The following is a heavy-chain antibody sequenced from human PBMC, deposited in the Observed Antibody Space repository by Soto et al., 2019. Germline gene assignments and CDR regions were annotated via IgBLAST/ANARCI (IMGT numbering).Heavy chain of an antibody. D-gene: IGHD6-13*01. CDR3: ASSHSSSWPTRWFDP. J-gene: IGHJ5*02. CDR2: ISYDGSNK. V-gene: IGHV3-30*04. Sequence: GGSLRLSCAASGFTFSSYAMHWVRQAPGKGLEWVAVISYDGSNKYYADPVKGRFTISRDNSKNTLYLQMNSLRAEDTAVYYCASSHSSSWPTRWFDPWGQGTLVTVSS. CDR1: GFTFSSYA.